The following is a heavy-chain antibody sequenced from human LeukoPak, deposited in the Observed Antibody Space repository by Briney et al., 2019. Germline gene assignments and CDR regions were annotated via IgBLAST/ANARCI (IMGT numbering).Heavy chain of an antibody. CDR2: ISAYNGNT. J-gene: IGHJ4*02. CDR1: GYTFTSYG. Sequence: ASVKVSCKASGYTFTSYGISWVRQAPGQGLEWTGWISAYNGNTNYAQKLQGRVTMTTDTSTSTAYMELRSLRSDDTAVYYCARDLGGYCSSTSCSYFDYWGQGTLVTVSS. D-gene: IGHD2-2*01. CDR3: ARDLGGYCSSTSCSYFDY. V-gene: IGHV1-18*01.